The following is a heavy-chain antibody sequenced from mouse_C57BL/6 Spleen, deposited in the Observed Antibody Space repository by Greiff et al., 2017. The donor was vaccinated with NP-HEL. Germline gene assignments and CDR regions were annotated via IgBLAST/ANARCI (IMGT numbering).Heavy chain of an antibody. CDR1: GFTFSDYY. Sequence: EVMLVESEGGLVQPGSSMKLSCTASGFTFSDYYMAWVRQVPEKGLEWVANINYDGSSTYYLDSLKSRFIISRDNAKNILYLQMSSLKSEDTATYYCARRYYGSSPWFAYWGQGTLVTVSA. D-gene: IGHD1-1*01. V-gene: IGHV5-16*01. CDR3: ARRYYGSSPWFAY. CDR2: INYDGSST. J-gene: IGHJ3*01.